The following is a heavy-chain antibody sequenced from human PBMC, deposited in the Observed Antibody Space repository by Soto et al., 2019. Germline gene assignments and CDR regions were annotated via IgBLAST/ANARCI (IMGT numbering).Heavy chain of an antibody. V-gene: IGHV1-18*01. J-gene: IGHJ4*02. CDR1: GYTFTNYG. CDR2: INTYNGNT. Sequence: QVQLVQSGAEVKKPGASVKVSCKTSGYTFTNYGVSWVRQAPGQGLEWMGWINTYNGNTNYPQNLQGRVTMTTDRSTTTAYMELRSLRFDDTAVYYCARDPHLPLFDSWGQGTLVTVSS. CDR3: ARDPHLPLFDS.